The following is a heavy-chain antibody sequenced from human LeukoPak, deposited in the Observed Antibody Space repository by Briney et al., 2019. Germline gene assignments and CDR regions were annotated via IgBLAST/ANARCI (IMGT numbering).Heavy chain of an antibody. D-gene: IGHD2-21*01. J-gene: IGHJ4*02. V-gene: IGHV4-59*01. CDR3: ARESIAGLDY. Sequence: SETLSLTCTVSGGSISSYYWSWIRQPPGKGLEWIGYIYYSGSTNYNPSLKSRVTISVDTSKNQFSLKLSSVTAADTAAYYCARESIAGLDYWGQGTLVTVSS. CDR2: IYYSGST. CDR1: GGSISSYY.